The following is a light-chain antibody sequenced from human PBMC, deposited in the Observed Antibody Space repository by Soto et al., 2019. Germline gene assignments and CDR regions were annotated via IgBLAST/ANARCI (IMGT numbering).Light chain of an antibody. CDR3: SSYTSSSTPYV. Sequence: QSALTQPASVSGSPGQSITISCTGTSSDVGGYNYVSWYQQHPGKAHKLMIYEVGNRASGVSNRFSGSKSGNTASLTISGLQAEDEADYYCSSYTSSSTPYVFGTGTKVTVL. CDR2: EVG. J-gene: IGLJ1*01. V-gene: IGLV2-14*01. CDR1: SSDVGGYNY.